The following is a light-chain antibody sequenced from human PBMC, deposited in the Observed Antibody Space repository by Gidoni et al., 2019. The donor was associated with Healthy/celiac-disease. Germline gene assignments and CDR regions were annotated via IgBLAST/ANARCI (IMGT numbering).Light chain of an antibody. CDR3: QAWDSSTVL. V-gene: IGLV3-1*01. Sequence: SYELTQPPSVSVSPGQTASITCSGDKLGDEYACWYQQKPGQSPLLVIYQDSKRPSRIPERFSGSTSGTTATLTISGTQAMDEADYYCQAWDSSTVLFGGGTKLTVL. J-gene: IGLJ2*01. CDR1: KLGDEY. CDR2: QDS.